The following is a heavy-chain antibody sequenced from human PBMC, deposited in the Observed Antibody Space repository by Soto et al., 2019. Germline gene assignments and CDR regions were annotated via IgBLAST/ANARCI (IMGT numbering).Heavy chain of an antibody. J-gene: IGHJ3*02. V-gene: IGHV3-74*03. Sequence: EVQLVESGGDLVQPGGSLSLSCAASGFTFSGHWMHWVRQVPGKGLEWVSRINTDGGSSAYSDSVKGRFAISRDNAKNTLYRQMNGLIAEDTAVYYCAREAGYCRRTSCYRRAFDTWGQGTTVTVS. D-gene: IGHD2-2*01. CDR3: AREAGYCRRTSCYRRAFDT. CDR1: GFTFSGHW. CDR2: INTDGGSS.